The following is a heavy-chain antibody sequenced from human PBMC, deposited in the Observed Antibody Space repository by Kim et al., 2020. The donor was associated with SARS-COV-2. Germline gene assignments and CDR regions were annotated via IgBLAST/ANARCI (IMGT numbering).Heavy chain of an antibody. J-gene: IGHJ5*02. CDR3: ARVSSERYGDYVRVNWFDP. D-gene: IGHD4-17*01. CDR2: ISAYNGNT. V-gene: IGHV1-18*01. Sequence: ASVKVSCKASGYTFTSYGISWVRQAPGQGLEWMGWISAYNGNTNYAQKLQGRVTMTTDTSTSTAYMELRSLRSDDTAVYYCARVSSERYGDYVRVNWFDPWGQGTLVTVSS. CDR1: GYTFTSYG.